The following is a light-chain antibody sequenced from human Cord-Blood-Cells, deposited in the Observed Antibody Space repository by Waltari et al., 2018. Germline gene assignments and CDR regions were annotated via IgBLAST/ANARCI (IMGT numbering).Light chain of an antibody. CDR1: QSVSSY. J-gene: IGKJ2*01. Sequence: EIVLTQSPATLSLSPGKRATLSCRASQSVSSYLAWYQQKPGQAPRLLIYDASNRATGIPARFSGSESGTDFTLTISSLEPEDFAVYYCQQRSNWPPYTFGQGTKLEIK. CDR2: DAS. V-gene: IGKV3-11*01. CDR3: QQRSNWPPYT.